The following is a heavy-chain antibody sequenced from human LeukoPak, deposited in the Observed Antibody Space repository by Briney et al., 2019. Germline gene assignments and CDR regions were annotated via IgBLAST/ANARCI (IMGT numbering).Heavy chain of an antibody. V-gene: IGHV3-30*03. CDR1: GFTFNTFG. J-gene: IGHJ4*02. CDR2: ISYDGNKE. Sequence: SGGSLRLSCAASGFTFNTFGIHWVRQAPGKGLDWVAVISYDGNKEYYADSVKGRFTISRDNAKNSLYLQMNSLRAEDTALYYCARDPIYDSSGYYDYWGQGTLVTVSS. D-gene: IGHD3-22*01. CDR3: ARDPIYDSSGYYDY.